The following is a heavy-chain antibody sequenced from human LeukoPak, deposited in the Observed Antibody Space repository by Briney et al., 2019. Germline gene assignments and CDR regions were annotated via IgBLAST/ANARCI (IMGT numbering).Heavy chain of an antibody. J-gene: IGHJ4*02. Sequence: PGGSLRLSCAASGFTFSSYSMNWVRQAPGKGLEWVSSISSSSSYIYYADSVKGRFTISRDNAKNSLYLQMNSLRAEDTAVYYCARDGLGSGWYTVVGHFDYWGQGTLVTVSS. CDR3: ARDGLGSGWYTVVGHFDY. D-gene: IGHD6-19*01. CDR2: ISSSSSYI. CDR1: GFTFSSYS. V-gene: IGHV3-21*01.